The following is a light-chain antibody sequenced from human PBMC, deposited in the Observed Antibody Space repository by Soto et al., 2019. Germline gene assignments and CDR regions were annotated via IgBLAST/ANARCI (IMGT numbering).Light chain of an antibody. CDR1: QGISNL. CDR3: LQHNTYPYT. J-gene: IGKJ2*01. Sequence: DIQMTQSPSSLSASVGDRVTITCRASQGISNLLGWFQHKPGKAPKRLIYAASSLQGGVPSRFSGSGSGTEFTLTITGLQPEVFAGYYCLQHNTYPYTFGQGTKLEIK. V-gene: IGKV1-17*01. CDR2: AAS.